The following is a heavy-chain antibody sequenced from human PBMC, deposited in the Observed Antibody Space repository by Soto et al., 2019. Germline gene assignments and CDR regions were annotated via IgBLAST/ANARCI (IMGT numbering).Heavy chain of an antibody. CDR1: GYTFTGYY. Sequence: ASVKVSCKASGYTFTGYYMRWVRQAPGQGLEWMGWINPNSGGTNYAQKFQGRVTMTRDTSISTAYMELSRLRSDDTAVYYCARDSTSYYGSGSSTFDYWGQGTLVTVSS. CDR2: INPNSGGT. CDR3: ARDSTSYYGSGSSTFDY. D-gene: IGHD3-10*01. V-gene: IGHV1-2*02. J-gene: IGHJ4*02.